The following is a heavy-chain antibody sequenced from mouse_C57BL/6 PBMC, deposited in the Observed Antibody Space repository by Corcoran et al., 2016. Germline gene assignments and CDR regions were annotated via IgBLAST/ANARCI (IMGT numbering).Heavy chain of an antibody. D-gene: IGHD1-1*02. J-gene: IGHJ1*03. Sequence: QIQLVQSGPELKKPGETVKISCKASGYTFTTYGLSWVKQAPGKGLKWMVWINTYSGVPTYADDFKGRFAFSLETSASTAYLQNNNLKNADTATYFCARGGYYCDCDGGGTGTTVTVSA. CDR2: INTYSGVP. CDR3: ARGGYYCDCDG. CDR1: GYTFTTYG. V-gene: IGHV9-3*01.